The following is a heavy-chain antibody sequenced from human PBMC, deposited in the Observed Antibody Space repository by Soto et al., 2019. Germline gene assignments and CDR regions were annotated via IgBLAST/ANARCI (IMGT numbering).Heavy chain of an antibody. CDR2: MNPNSGNT. V-gene: IGHV1-8*01. Sequence: AASVKVSCKASGYTFTSYDINWVRQATGQGLEWMGWMNPNSGNTGYAQKFQGRVTMTRNISISTAYMELSSLRSEDTAVYYCARGAYCSSTSCFSFDPWGQGTLVTVSS. J-gene: IGHJ5*02. D-gene: IGHD2-2*01. CDR1: GYTFTSYD. CDR3: ARGAYCSSTSCFSFDP.